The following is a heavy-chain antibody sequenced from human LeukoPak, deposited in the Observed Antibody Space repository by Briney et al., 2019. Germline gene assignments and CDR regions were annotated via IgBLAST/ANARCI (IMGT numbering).Heavy chain of an antibody. J-gene: IGHJ4*02. Sequence: GASVKVSCKTSGYTFTDYYIHWVRQAPGQGLEWMGWIDPSSGETNSAQKFQGRVTMTGDTSISTAYMELRRVTSDDTAVYYCARDRDYSNTERGFDYWDQGTLVTVSS. V-gene: IGHV1-2*02. CDR3: ARDRDYSNTERGFDY. D-gene: IGHD4-11*01. CDR1: GYTFTDYY. CDR2: IDPSSGET.